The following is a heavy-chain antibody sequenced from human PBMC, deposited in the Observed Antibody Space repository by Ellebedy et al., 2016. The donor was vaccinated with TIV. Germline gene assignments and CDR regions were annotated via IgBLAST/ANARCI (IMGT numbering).Heavy chain of an antibody. V-gene: IGHV1-18*04. CDR3: ARDRSNVLTGTELDF. CDR2: ISGYNGHT. D-gene: IGHD3-9*01. Sequence: ASVKVSCKTSGYTFTSYGVPWVRQAPGQGLEWMGWISGYNGHTNYAQKVQGRVTMTTDTSTNTAYMELRSLRPDDTAVYYCARDRSNVLTGTELDFWGQGTVVTVSS. J-gene: IGHJ4*02. CDR1: GYTFTSYG.